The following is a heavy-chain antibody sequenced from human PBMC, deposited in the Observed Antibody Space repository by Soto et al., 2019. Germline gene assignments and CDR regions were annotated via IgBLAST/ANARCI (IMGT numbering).Heavy chain of an antibody. J-gene: IGHJ6*02. CDR2: IIPIFGTA. Sequence: QVQLVQSGAEVKKPGSSVKVSCKASGGTFSSYAISWVRQAPGQGLEWMGGIIPIFGTANYAQKFQGRVTITADESTSTAYMERSSLRSEDTAVYYCARDSSSWYPEKYYYYGMDVWGQGTTVTVSS. CDR3: ARDSSSWYPEKYYYYGMDV. CDR1: GGTFSSYA. D-gene: IGHD6-13*01. V-gene: IGHV1-69*01.